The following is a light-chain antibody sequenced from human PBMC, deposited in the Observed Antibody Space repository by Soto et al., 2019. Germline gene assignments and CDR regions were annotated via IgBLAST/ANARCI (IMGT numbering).Light chain of an antibody. Sequence: DIQMTQSPSPLLESVGDRLPITSQASQDISDFVNWYQVKPGKAPKLLIYDASTLQTGVPSRFSGRGSGTDFTFTISSLQPEDSATYYCQQYDDLPITFGQGTRLEI. V-gene: IGKV1-33*01. CDR2: DAS. CDR3: QQYDDLPIT. J-gene: IGKJ5*01. CDR1: QDISDF.